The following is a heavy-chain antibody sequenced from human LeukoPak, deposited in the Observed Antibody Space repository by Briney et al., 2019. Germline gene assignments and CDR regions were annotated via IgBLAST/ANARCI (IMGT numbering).Heavy chain of an antibody. CDR2: IYYSGST. V-gene: IGHV4-39*01. Sequence: PSETLSLTCTVSGGSISSSSYYGGWIRQPPGKGLEWIGSIYYSGSTYYNPSLKSRVTISVDTSKNQFSLKLSSVTAADTAVYYCARRAGYCSGGSCYSREGVLDYWGQGTLVTVSS. D-gene: IGHD2-15*01. J-gene: IGHJ4*02. CDR3: ARRAGYCSGGSCYSREGVLDY. CDR1: GGSISSSSYY.